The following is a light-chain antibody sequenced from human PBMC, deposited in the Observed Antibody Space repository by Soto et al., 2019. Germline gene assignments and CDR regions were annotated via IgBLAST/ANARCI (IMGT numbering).Light chain of an antibody. CDR1: QSLSSS. CDR3: QQRSNWLT. CDR2: DAS. Sequence: EIAVTQSPSRLCFSPLDSSTLSCRASQSLSSSLAWYQQKPGQPPRLLIYDASNRATGIPARFSGSGSGTDFTLTISSLEPEDFAIYYCQQRSNWLTFGGGTKVDIK. V-gene: IGKV3-11*01. J-gene: IGKJ4*01.